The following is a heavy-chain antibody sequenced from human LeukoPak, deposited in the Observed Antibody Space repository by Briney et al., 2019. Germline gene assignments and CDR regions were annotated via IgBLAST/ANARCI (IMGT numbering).Heavy chain of an antibody. CDR1: GGTFSSYA. V-gene: IGHV1-69*05. Sequence: SVKVSCKASGGTFSSYAISWVRQAPGQGLEWMGGIIPIFGSANYAQKFQGRVTITTDESTSTAYMELSSLRSEDTAVYYCARGSNYYYNMDVWGKGTTVTVSS. D-gene: IGHD4-11*01. CDR3: ARGSNYYYNMDV. CDR2: IIPIFGSA. J-gene: IGHJ6*03.